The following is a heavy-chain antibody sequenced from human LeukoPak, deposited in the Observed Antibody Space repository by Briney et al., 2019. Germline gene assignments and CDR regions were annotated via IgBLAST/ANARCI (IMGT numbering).Heavy chain of an antibody. J-gene: IGHJ3*02. V-gene: IGHV3-30*04. CDR1: GFTFTNYA. CDR2: ISFTGGNK. CDR3: ARPTGTVWRDAFDI. Sequence: GRSLRLSCAASGFTFTNYAIHWVRQAPGKGLEWVSVISFTGGNKYYADSVKGRFTISRDNSKSTIFLQMNSLKTEDTAVYYCARPTGTVWRDAFDIWGQGTMVTVSS. D-gene: IGHD3-16*01.